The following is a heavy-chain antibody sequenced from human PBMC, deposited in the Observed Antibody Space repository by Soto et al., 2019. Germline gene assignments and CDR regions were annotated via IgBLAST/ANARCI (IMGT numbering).Heavy chain of an antibody. Sequence: GGSLRLSCTVSGFAFNNYVINWVREAPGKGLEWVSSISKSDYTYYSDSVKGRFAISRDNAKSSVSLQMNTLRVEDTAVYYCAREDSILLPAGAELWGQGPLLTV. J-gene: IGHJ4*02. CDR1: GFAFNNYV. CDR2: ISKSDYT. D-gene: IGHD2-2*01. V-gene: IGHV3-21*01. CDR3: AREDSILLPAGAEL.